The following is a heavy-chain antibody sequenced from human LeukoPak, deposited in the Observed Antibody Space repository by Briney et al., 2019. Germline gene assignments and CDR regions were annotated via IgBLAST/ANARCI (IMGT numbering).Heavy chain of an antibody. CDR1: GGTFSGYA. J-gene: IGHJ4*02. Sequence: WASVKVSCKASGGTFSGYAISWVRQAPGQGLEWMGGIIPIFGTANYAQKFQGRVTITADKSTSTAYMELSSLRSEDTAVYYCARGFMVSSGYDYWGQGTLVTVSS. CDR3: ARGFMVSSGYDY. CDR2: IIPIFGTA. D-gene: IGHD6-6*01. V-gene: IGHV1-69*06.